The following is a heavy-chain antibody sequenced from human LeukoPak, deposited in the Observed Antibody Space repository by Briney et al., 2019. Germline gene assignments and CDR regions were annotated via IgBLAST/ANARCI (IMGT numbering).Heavy chain of an antibody. CDR1: GGSISSSSYY. V-gene: IGHV4-39*01. Sequence: SETLSLTCTVSGGSISSSSYYWGWIRQPPGKGLEWIGSIYYSGSTYCNPSLKSRVTISVDTSKNQFSLKLSSVTAADTAVYYCARSEELSLYNYWGQGTLVTVSS. CDR3: ARSEELSLYNY. J-gene: IGHJ4*02. D-gene: IGHD3-16*02. CDR2: IYYSGST.